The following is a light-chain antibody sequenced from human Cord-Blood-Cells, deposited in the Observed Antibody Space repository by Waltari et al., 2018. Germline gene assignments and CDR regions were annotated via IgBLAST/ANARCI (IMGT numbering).Light chain of an antibody. Sequence: EIFMKPSPASLSVSPGERATIPGRSSQSVGSHLAWYLQKPGQAPRPLIAGASTRATGIPARFSGSASGTEFTLTISSLQSEDFAVYYCQQYNNWPQQALTSGGGTKVEIK. J-gene: IGKJ4*02. CDR2: GAS. V-gene: IGKV3-15*01. CDR3: QQYNNWPQQALT. CDR1: QSVGSH.